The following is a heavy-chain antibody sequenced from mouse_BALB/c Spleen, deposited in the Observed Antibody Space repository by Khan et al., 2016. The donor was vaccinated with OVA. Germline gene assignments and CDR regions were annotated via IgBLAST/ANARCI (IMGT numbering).Heavy chain of an antibody. J-gene: IGHJ4*01. Sequence: QVRLQQSGPELVKPGASVRISCKASGYTFASYYIHWVKQRPGQGLEWIGWIYPGNVNTKYNEKLKGKATLTADTSSSTAYMQLSSLTSEDSAVYFCARWGGNYPSYAMDYWGQGTSVTVSS. CDR3: ARWGGNYPSYAMDY. CDR2: IYPGNVNT. V-gene: IGHV1S56*01. CDR1: GYTFASYY. D-gene: IGHD2-1*01.